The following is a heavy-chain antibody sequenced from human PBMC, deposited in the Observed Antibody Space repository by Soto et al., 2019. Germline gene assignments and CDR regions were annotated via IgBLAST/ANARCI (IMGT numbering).Heavy chain of an antibody. Sequence: HGESLKISCKGSGYSFTNYWIGWVRQMPGKGLEWMGIIYPGDSDTRYSPSFQGQVTISADKSISTAYLQWSSLKASDTAIYYCARQYCSSTSCYDWYFDLWGRGTLVTVSS. CDR2: IYPGDSDT. V-gene: IGHV5-51*01. D-gene: IGHD2-2*01. CDR3: ARQYCSSTSCYDWYFDL. J-gene: IGHJ2*01. CDR1: GYSFTNYW.